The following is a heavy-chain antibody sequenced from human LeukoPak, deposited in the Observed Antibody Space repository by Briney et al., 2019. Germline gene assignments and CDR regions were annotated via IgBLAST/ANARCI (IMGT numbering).Heavy chain of an antibody. CDR3: ARGWYADYYGSGSYYNLDY. CDR1: GYTFTSYG. CDR2: ISAYNGNT. J-gene: IGHJ4*02. V-gene: IGHV1-18*01. Sequence: ASVKVSCKASGYTFTSYGISWVRQAPGQGLEWMGWISAYNGNTNYAQKLQGRVTMTTDTSTSTAYMELSSLRSEDTAVYYCARGWYADYYGSGSYYNLDYWGQGTLVTVSS. D-gene: IGHD3-10*01.